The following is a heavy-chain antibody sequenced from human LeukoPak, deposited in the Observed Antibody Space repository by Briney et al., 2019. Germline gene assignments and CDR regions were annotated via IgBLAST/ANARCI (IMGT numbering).Heavy chain of an antibody. CDR3: ARDSSGWFSHFDY. D-gene: IGHD6-19*01. V-gene: IGHV3-30*04. CDR1: GFTFSSYA. CDR2: ISYDGSNK. J-gene: IGHJ4*02. Sequence: GGSLRLSCAASGFTFSSYAMHWVRQAPGKGLEWVAVISYDGSNKYYADSVEGRFTISRDNSKNTLYLQMNSLRAEDTAVYYCARDSSGWFSHFDYWGQGTLVTVSS.